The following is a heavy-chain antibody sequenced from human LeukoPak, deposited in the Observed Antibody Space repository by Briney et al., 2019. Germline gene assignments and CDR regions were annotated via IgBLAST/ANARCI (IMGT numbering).Heavy chain of an antibody. CDR2: IYYSGST. CDR1: GGSISSGDYY. J-gene: IGHJ4*02. D-gene: IGHD6-6*01. CDR3: ARHAEYSSSPTFDY. V-gene: IGHV4-30-4*01. Sequence: SETLSFTCTVSGGSISSGDYYWSWIRQPPGKGLEWIGYIYYSGSTYYNPSLKSRVTISVDTSKNQFSLKLSSVTAADTAVYYCARHAEYSSSPTFDYWGQGTLVTVSS.